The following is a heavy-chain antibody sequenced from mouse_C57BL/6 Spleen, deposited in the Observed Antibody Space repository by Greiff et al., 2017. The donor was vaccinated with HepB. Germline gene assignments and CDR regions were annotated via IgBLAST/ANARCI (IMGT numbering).Heavy chain of an antibody. J-gene: IGHJ1*03. V-gene: IGHV1-18*01. CDR3: ARSGAYYGSSPLYFDV. CDR1: GYTFTDYN. D-gene: IGHD1-1*01. CDR2: INPNNGGT. Sequence: VHVKQSGPELVKPGASVKIPCKASGYTFTDYNMDWVKQSHGKSLEWIGDINPNNGGTIYNQKFKGKATLTVDKSSSTAYMELRSLTSEDTAVYYCARSGAYYGSSPLYFDVWGTGTTVTVSS.